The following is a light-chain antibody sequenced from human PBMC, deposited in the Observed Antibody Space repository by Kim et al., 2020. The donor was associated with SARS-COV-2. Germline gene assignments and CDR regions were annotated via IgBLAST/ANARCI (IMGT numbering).Light chain of an antibody. J-gene: IGKJ3*01. V-gene: IGKV3-20*01. CDR2: GAS. CDR3: QQYGSSPGGFT. Sequence: GEKPTPTCRASESVSGSDLACYHQNPDQAPRLLIYGASSRATGIPDRFSGSGSGTDLTLTISRLEPEDFAVYYCQQYGSSPGGFTFGPGTKVDIK. CDR1: ESVSGSD.